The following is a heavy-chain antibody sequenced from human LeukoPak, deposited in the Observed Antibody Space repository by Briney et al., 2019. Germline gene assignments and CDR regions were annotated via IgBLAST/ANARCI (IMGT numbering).Heavy chain of an antibody. J-gene: IGHJ4*02. CDR1: EITFSSYD. Sequence: GRSLRLSCVASEITFSSYDMHWVRQAPGKGLEWVAVISYDGNNKYYADSVKGRFTISRDNSKNTLYLQMNSLRAEDTAVYYCAKPYCGGDCYYFDYWGQGTLVTVSS. CDR2: ISYDGNNK. V-gene: IGHV3-30*18. D-gene: IGHD2-21*02. CDR3: AKPYCGGDCYYFDY.